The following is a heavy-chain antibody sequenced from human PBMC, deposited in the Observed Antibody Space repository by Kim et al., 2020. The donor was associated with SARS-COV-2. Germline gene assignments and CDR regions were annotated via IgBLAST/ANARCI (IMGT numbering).Heavy chain of an antibody. CDR2: TYYRSKWYN. CDR1: GDSVSSNSAA. CDR3: AKEKPYSSGWYVDAFDI. D-gene: IGHD6-19*01. J-gene: IGHJ3*02. V-gene: IGHV6-1*01. Sequence: SQTLSLTCAISGDSVSSNSAAWNWIRLSPSRGLEWLGRTYYRSKWYNDYAVSVKSRITINPDTSKNQFSLQLNSVTPEDTAVYYCAKEKPYSSGWYVDAFDIWGQGTMVTVSS.